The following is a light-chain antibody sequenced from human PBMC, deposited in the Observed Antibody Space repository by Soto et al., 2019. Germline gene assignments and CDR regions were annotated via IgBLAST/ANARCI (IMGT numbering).Light chain of an antibody. V-gene: IGKV3-20*01. J-gene: IGKJ1*01. CDR1: QSVSSSS. Sequence: EIVLTQSPGTLSLSPWERATLSCRASQSVSSSSLAWYQQRRGQAPRLLIHGASSRATGIPDRFSGSGSGTDFTLTISRLEPEDFAVYYCQQYGSSPRTFGQGTKVDIK. CDR3: QQYGSSPRT. CDR2: GAS.